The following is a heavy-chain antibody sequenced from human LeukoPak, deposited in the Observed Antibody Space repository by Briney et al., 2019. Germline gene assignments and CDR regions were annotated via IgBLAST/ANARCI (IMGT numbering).Heavy chain of an antibody. CDR2: IYTSGST. Sequence: PSETLSLTCTVSGGSISSYYWSWIRQPAGKGLEWIGRIYTSGSTNYNPSLKSRVTMSLDTSKNQFSLKLSSVTAADTAVYYCARDSGRYYDFWSGYSPDWYWYFDLWGRGTLVTVSS. J-gene: IGHJ2*01. CDR3: ARDSGRYYDFWSGYSPDWYWYFDL. V-gene: IGHV4-4*07. CDR1: GGSISSYY. D-gene: IGHD3-3*01.